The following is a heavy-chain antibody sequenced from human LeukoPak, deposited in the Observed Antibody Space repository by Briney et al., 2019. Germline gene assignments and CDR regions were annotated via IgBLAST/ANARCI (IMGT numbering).Heavy chain of an antibody. J-gene: IGHJ6*03. V-gene: IGHV1-46*01. CDR2: INPSGGST. CDR3: ARELYYYYYMDV. Sequence: ASVKVSCKASGYTFTSYYMHWVRQAPGQGLEWMGIINPSGGSTSYAQKFQGRVTMTRDMSTSTVYMELSSLRSEDTAVYYCARELYYYYYMDVWGKGTTVTISS. CDR1: GYTFTSYY.